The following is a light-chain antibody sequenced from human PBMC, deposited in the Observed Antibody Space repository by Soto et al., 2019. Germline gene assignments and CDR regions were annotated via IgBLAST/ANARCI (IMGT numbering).Light chain of an antibody. J-gene: IGKJ1*01. CDR1: RAISSL. CDR2: AAS. V-gene: IGKV1-5*01. Sequence: DIPMTPSPSTLSASVGARFTITCRASRAISSLLAWYQQKPGKAPKLLIYAASTLESGVSSRFSGRGSGTEFTLTINSLQPEDFAAYYCQQNKSYLRTFGQGTKVDIK. CDR3: QQNKSYLRT.